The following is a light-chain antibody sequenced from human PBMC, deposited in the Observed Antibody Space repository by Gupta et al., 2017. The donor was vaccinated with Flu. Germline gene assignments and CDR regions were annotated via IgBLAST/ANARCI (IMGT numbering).Light chain of an antibody. Sequence: EIVLTQSPGTLSLSPGERATLSCRASQSVSSSYLAWYQQKPGQAPRLLIYGASSRATGFPDRFSGSGSGTEFTLTISRREPEDFAVYYCQQKGSSWYTFGQGTKMEIK. J-gene: IGKJ2*01. V-gene: IGKV3-20*01. CDR1: QSVSSSY. CDR3: QQKGSSWYT. CDR2: GAS.